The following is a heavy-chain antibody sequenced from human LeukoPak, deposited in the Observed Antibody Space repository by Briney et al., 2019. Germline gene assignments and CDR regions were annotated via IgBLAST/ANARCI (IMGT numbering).Heavy chain of an antibody. V-gene: IGHV4-61*01. Sequence: SETLSLTCTVSGGSVNSGSYYWNWIRQPPGKGLEWIGYIYYGGSTNYNPSLKSRVTISVDTSKNQFSLKLSSVTAADTAVYYCARAAYSGSYHSDYWGQGTLVTVSS. D-gene: IGHD1-26*01. CDR2: IYYGGST. CDR3: ARAAYSGSYHSDY. CDR1: GGSVNSGSYY. J-gene: IGHJ4*02.